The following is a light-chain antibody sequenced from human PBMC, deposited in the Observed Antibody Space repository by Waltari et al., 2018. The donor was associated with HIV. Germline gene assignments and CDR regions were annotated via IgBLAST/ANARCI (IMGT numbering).Light chain of an antibody. Sequence: QSALTQPASVSGSPGQSITISCPGTSSDVGGYNNVSWYQQHPGKAPKLIIYEVSNRPSGVSHCFSGSKSGNTASLTISGLQAEDEADYYCTSYRSSDTLAVFGGGTKLTV. CDR2: EVS. CDR1: SSDVGGYNN. J-gene: IGLJ3*02. V-gene: IGLV2-14*01. CDR3: TSYRSSDTLAV.